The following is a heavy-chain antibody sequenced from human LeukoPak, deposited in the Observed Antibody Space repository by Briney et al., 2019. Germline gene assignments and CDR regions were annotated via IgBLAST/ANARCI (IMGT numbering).Heavy chain of an antibody. Sequence: PGGSLRLSCAASGFTFSCYAMSWVRQAPGKGLEWVSAISGSGGSTYYADSVKGRFTISRDNSKNTLYLQMNSLRAEDTAVYYCANSGYSYGVWYFDYWGQGTLVTVSS. CDR3: ANSGYSYGVWYFDY. CDR1: GFTFSCYA. J-gene: IGHJ4*02. D-gene: IGHD5-18*01. V-gene: IGHV3-23*01. CDR2: ISGSGGST.